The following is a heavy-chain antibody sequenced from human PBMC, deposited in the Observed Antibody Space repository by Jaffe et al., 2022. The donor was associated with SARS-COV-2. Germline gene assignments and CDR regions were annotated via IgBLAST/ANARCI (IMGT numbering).Heavy chain of an antibody. Sequence: QVQLVQSGAEVKKPGSSVKVSCKASGGTFSSYTISWVRQAPGQGLEWMGRIIPILGIANYAQKFQGRVTITADKSTSTAYMELSSLRSEDTAVYYCAREDTAMGYYYYGMDVWGQGTTVTVSS. CDR1: GGTFSSYT. D-gene: IGHD5-18*01. CDR3: AREDTAMGYYYYGMDV. V-gene: IGHV1-69*08. CDR2: IIPILGIA. J-gene: IGHJ6*02.